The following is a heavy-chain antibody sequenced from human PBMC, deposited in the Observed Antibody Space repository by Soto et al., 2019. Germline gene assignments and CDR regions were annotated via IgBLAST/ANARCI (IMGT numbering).Heavy chain of an antibody. CDR2: IIPIFGTA. CDR3: ARETYGDYVGYFDP. V-gene: IGHV1-69*13. CDR1: GCTFSSYA. D-gene: IGHD4-17*01. Sequence: SVKVSCKASGCTFSSYAISCVRQAPGQGLEWMGEIIPIFGTANYAQKFQGRVTITADESTSTAYMELSSLRSEDTAVYYCARETYGDYVGYFDPWGQGIQVTVSS. J-gene: IGHJ5*02.